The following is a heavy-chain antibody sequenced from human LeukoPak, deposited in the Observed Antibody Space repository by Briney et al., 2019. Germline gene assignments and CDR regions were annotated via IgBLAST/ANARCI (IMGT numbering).Heavy chain of an antibody. V-gene: IGHV3-21*01. Sequence: GGSLRLSCAASGFTFSSYSMNWVRQAPGKGLEWVSSISSSSSYIYYADSVKGRFTISRDNAKNSLYLQMNSLRAEDTAVYYCARGYCSGGSCRFDYWGQGTLVTVSS. CDR1: GFTFSSYS. D-gene: IGHD2-15*01. CDR2: ISSSSSYI. J-gene: IGHJ4*02. CDR3: ARGYCSGGSCRFDY.